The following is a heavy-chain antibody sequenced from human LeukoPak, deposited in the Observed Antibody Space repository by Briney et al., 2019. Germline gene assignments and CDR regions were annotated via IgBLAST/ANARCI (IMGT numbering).Heavy chain of an antibody. D-gene: IGHD1-26*01. CDR3: AKGRIVGATSFDY. Sequence: PGGSLRLSCAASGFTFSSYAMSWVRQAPGKGLEWVSAISGSGGSTYYADSVKGRLTISRDTSKNSLYLQMNSLRAEDTAVYYCAKGRIVGATSFDYWGQGALVTVSS. V-gene: IGHV3-23*01. CDR1: GFTFSSYA. CDR2: ISGSGGST. J-gene: IGHJ4*02.